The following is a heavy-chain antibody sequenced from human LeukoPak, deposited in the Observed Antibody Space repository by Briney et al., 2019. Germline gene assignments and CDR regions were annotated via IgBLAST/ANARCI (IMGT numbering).Heavy chain of an antibody. Sequence: GGSLRLSCAASGFTFSSYSMNWVRQAPGKGLEWVSYISSSSSTIYYADSVKGRFTISRDNAKNSLYLQMNSLSAEDTAVYYCARDKMVGPTYFDYWGQGTLVTASS. CDR1: GFTFSSYS. CDR2: ISSSSSTI. D-gene: IGHD1-26*01. V-gene: IGHV3-48*01. J-gene: IGHJ4*02. CDR3: ARDKMVGPTYFDY.